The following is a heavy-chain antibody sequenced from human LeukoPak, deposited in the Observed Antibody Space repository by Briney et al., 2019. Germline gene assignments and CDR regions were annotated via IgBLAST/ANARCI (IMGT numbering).Heavy chain of an antibody. V-gene: IGHV6-1*01. J-gene: IGHJ5*02. CDR3: ARALRPSGYVEGWFDP. CDR2: SYYRSKWYN. Sequence: SQTLSLTCAISGDSVSSNSAAWNWIRQSPSRGVEWLGRSYYRSKWYNDYAVSVKSRITINPDTSKNQFSLQLNSVTPEDTAVYYCARALRPSGYVEGWFDPWGQGTLVTVSS. D-gene: IGHD5-12*01. CDR1: GDSVSSNSAA.